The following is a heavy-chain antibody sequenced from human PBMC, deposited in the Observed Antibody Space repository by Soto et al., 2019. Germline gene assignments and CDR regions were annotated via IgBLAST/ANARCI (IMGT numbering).Heavy chain of an antibody. Sequence: GGSLRLSCAASGFTFSSYSMNWVRQAPGKGLEWVSSISSSSSYIYYADSVKGRFTISRDNAKNSLYLQMNSLRAEDTAVYYCARDGYSGYDDGVGYWGQGTLVTVSS. D-gene: IGHD5-12*01. CDR3: ARDGYSGYDDGVGY. J-gene: IGHJ4*02. V-gene: IGHV3-21*01. CDR2: ISSSSSYI. CDR1: GFTFSSYS.